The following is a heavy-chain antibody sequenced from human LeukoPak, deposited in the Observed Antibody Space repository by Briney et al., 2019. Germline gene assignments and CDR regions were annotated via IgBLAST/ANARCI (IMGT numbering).Heavy chain of an antibody. CDR3: ARDEGLDSSSWYCDY. D-gene: IGHD6-13*01. CDR2: ISSSGSTI. V-gene: IGHV3-48*03. Sequence: GGSLRLSCAASGFTFSSYEMNWVRQAPGKGLEWVSYISSSGSTIYYADSVKGRFTISRDNAKNSLYLQMNSLRAEDTAVYYCARDEGLDSSSWYCDYWGQGTLVTVSS. CDR1: GFTFSSYE. J-gene: IGHJ4*02.